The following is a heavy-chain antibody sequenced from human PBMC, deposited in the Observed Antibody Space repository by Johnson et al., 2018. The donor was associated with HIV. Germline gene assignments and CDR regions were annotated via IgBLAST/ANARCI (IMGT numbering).Heavy chain of an antibody. V-gene: IGHV3-30*04. CDR1: GLTFSYYN. J-gene: IGHJ3*02. D-gene: IGHD3-3*01. Sequence: QVQLVESGGGVVQPGRSLRLSCIVSGLTFSYYNMHWVRQAPGKGLEWVAVISHDGNSKYYSDSVKGRFTISRDKSKNTLYLQMNSLGAEDTAVYYCAKDLEWEYRSGAFDIWGQGTMVTVSS. CDR3: AKDLEWEYRSGAFDI. CDR2: ISHDGNSK.